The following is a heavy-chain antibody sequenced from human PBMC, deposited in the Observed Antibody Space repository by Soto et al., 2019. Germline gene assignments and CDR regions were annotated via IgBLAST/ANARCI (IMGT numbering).Heavy chain of an antibody. CDR2: IYYSGST. V-gene: IGHV4-31*03. CDR1: GGSISSGGYY. Sequence: SETLSLTCTVSGGSISSGGYYWSWIRQHPGKGLEWIGYIYYSGSTYYNPSLKSRVTISVDTSKNQFSLKLSSVTAADTDVYYCARAQLELRYFDYWGQGTLVTVSS. CDR3: ARAQLELRYFDY. J-gene: IGHJ4*02. D-gene: IGHD1-7*01.